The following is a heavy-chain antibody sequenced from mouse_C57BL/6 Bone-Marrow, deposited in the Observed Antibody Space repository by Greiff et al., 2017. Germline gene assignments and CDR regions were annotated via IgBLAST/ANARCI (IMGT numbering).Heavy chain of an antibody. Sequence: VQLMESGAELARPGASVKLSCKASGYTFTSYGISWVKQRTGQGLEWIGEIYPRSGNTYYNEKFKGKATLTADKSSSTAYMELRSLTSEDSAVYFCARALITTVVAGDYWGQGTTLTVSS. J-gene: IGHJ2*01. CDR1: GYTFTSYG. V-gene: IGHV1-81*01. D-gene: IGHD1-1*01. CDR3: ARALITTVVAGDY. CDR2: IYPRSGNT.